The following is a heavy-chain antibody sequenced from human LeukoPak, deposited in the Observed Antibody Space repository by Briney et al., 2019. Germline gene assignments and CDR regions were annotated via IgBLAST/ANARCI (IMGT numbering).Heavy chain of an antibody. D-gene: IGHD2-21*02. Sequence: GGSLRLSCAASGFTFSSYSMNWVRQAPGKGLEWVSVISGGGDSTYYADSVKGRFTISRDNSKNTLYLQMNSLRGDDTAIYYCAKAGCTTTNCYSNSWGQGTLVTVSA. V-gene: IGHV3-23*01. CDR2: ISGGGDST. CDR1: GFTFSSYS. J-gene: IGHJ4*02. CDR3: AKAGCTTTNCYSNS.